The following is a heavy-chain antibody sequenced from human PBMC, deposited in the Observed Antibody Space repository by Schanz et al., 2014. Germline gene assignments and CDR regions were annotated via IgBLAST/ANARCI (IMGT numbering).Heavy chain of an antibody. V-gene: IGHV1-46*03. J-gene: IGHJ4*02. Sequence: QVLLVQSGAEVKKPGASVKVSCKASGYRFIGYYMHWVRQAPGQGLEWMGIINPSGGSTSYAQKFQGRVTMTRDTSTSTVYMYLSSLRSEDTAVYYCARRYSSGWYEFDYWGQGTLVTVSS. CDR1: GYRFIGYY. D-gene: IGHD6-19*01. CDR3: ARRYSSGWYEFDY. CDR2: INPSGGST.